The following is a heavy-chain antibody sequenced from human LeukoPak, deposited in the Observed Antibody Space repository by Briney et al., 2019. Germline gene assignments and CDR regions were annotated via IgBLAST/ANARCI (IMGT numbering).Heavy chain of an antibody. CDR2: ISGSGGST. D-gene: IGHD4-17*01. CDR1: GFTFSSYA. CDR3: ARATTVTTYLDY. V-gene: IGHV3-23*01. Sequence: GGSLRLSCAASGFTFSSYAMSWVRQAPGKGLEWVSAISGSGGSTYYADSVKGRFTISRDNAKNTLYLQMNSLRAEDTAVYYCARATTVTTYLDYWGQGTLVTVSS. J-gene: IGHJ4*02.